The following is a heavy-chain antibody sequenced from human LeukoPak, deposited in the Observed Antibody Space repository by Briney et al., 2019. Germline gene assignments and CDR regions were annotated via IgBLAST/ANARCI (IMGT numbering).Heavy chain of an antibody. CDR2: IYYSGST. V-gene: IGHV4-59*01. CDR1: GGSISSYY. D-gene: IGHD3-22*01. J-gene: IGHJ6*03. CDR3: ARGYYDSSGYYRYYYYYYMDV. Sequence: PSETLSLTCTVSGGSISSYYWSWIRQPPGKGLEWIGYIYYSGSTNYNPSLKSRVTISVDTSKNQFSLKLSSVTAADTAVYYCARGYYDSSGYYRYYYYYYMDVWGKGTTVTVSS.